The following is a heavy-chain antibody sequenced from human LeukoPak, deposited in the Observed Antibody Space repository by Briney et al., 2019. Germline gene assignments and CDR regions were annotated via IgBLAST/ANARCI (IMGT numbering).Heavy chain of an antibody. CDR3: AKGGYYDSSAATFDI. J-gene: IGHJ3*02. CDR1: GFTFSTYG. V-gene: IGHV3-30*18. D-gene: IGHD3-22*01. Sequence: GGSLRLSCAASGFTFSTYGLHWVRQAPGKGLEWVAVTSYDGSRKHHGDSVKGRFTISRDNSKNTLYLQMNSLGAEDTAVYYCAKGGYYDSSAATFDIWGQGTMVTVSS. CDR2: TSYDGSRK.